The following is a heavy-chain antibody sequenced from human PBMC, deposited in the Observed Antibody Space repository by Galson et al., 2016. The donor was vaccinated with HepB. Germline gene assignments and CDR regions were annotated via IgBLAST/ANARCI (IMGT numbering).Heavy chain of an antibody. V-gene: IGHV3-7*03. CDR1: GFIFSSYW. CDR2: INQDGSEK. D-gene: IGHD3-22*01. J-gene: IGHJ4*02. Sequence: SLRLSCAASGFIFSSYWLSWVRQAPGKGLEWVANINQDGSEKNYVDSVKGRFTISRDIAKHSLYLQMNSLRVEDTDVYYCARSYYYDRSADWAPFDYWGQGTLVTVSS. CDR3: ARSYYYDRSADWAPFDY.